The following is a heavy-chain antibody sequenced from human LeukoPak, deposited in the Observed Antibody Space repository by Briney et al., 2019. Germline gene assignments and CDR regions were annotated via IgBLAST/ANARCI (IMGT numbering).Heavy chain of an antibody. D-gene: IGHD5-24*01. CDR2: MNPNSGNT. CDR3: ARSKGSLEGNWFDP. V-gene: IGHV1-8*01. Sequence: GASVKVSCTASGYIFSNYDINWARQATGQGLEWMGWMNPNSGNTGYAQKFQGRVTMTRDTSISTACMEVSSLRSEDTAAYYCARSKGSLEGNWFDPWGQGTLVTVSS. CDR1: GYIFSNYD. J-gene: IGHJ5*02.